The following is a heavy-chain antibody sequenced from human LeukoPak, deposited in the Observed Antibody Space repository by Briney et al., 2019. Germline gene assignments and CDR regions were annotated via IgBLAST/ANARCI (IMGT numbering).Heavy chain of an antibody. V-gene: IGHV4-38-2*01. CDR1: GYSISSGYY. J-gene: IGHJ4*02. Sequence: SETLSLTCAVSGYSISSGYYWGWIRQPPGKGLDWIASMYHSGSTYYNPSLKSRVTISVDTSKNQFSLRLSSVTAADTAVHYCAKQGPTVVTHFDTWGQGTLVTVSS. D-gene: IGHD4-23*01. CDR2: MYHSGST. CDR3: AKQGPTVVTHFDT.